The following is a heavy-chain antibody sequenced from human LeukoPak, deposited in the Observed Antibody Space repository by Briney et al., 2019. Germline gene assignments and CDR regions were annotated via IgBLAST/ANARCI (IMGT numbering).Heavy chain of an antibody. Sequence: GGSLRLSCAASGFTFSSYGMHWVRQAPGKGLEWVAFIRYDGSNKYYADSVKGRFTISRDNSKNTLYLQMNSLRAEDTAVYYCAKDVLSLGYYYYYYMDVWGKGTTVTISS. CDR1: GFTFSSYG. D-gene: IGHD7-27*01. V-gene: IGHV3-30*02. CDR3: AKDVLSLGYYYYYYMDV. CDR2: IRYDGSNK. J-gene: IGHJ6*03.